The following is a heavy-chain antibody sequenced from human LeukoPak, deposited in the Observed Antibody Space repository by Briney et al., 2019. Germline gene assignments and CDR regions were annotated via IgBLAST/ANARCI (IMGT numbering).Heavy chain of an antibody. D-gene: IGHD5-24*01. J-gene: IGHJ4*02. Sequence: SQTLSLTCTVSGGSISSGGYYWSWIRQHPGKGLEWIGYIYYSGSTYYNPPLKSRVTISVDTSKNQFSLKLSSVTAADTAVYYCARGTSVEMATGLDYWGQGTLVTVSS. CDR1: GGSISSGGYY. V-gene: IGHV4-31*03. CDR2: IYYSGST. CDR3: ARGTSVEMATGLDY.